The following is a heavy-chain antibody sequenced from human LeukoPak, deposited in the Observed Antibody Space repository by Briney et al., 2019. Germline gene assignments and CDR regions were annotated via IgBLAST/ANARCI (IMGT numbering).Heavy chain of an antibody. J-gene: IGHJ4*02. Sequence: GASVKVSCKASGYTFTGYYMHWVRQAPGQGLEWMGWINPNSGGTNYAQKFQGRVTMTRDTSISTAYMELSRLRSDDTAVYYCATSYVWGSYRPSPFDYWVQGTLVTVSS. CDR1: GYTFTGYY. CDR2: INPNSGGT. V-gene: IGHV1-2*02. D-gene: IGHD3-16*02. CDR3: ATSYVWGSYRPSPFDY.